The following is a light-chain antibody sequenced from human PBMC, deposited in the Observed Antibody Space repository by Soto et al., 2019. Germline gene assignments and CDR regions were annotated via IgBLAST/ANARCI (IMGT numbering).Light chain of an antibody. Sequence: QSVLTQPASVSGSPGQSITISCTGTSSDVGAYNHVSWYQQHPGKVPKVMIYEVNNRPSGVSNRFSASKSGNTASLTISGLQAEGEATYYSSSFTLGGTWVFGGGAKLTVL. CDR2: EVN. V-gene: IGLV2-14*03. CDR3: SSFTLGGTWV. J-gene: IGLJ3*02. CDR1: SSDVGAYNH.